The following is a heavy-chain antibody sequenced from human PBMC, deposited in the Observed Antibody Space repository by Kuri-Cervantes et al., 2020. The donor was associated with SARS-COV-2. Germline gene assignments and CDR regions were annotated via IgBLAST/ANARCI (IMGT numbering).Heavy chain of an antibody. J-gene: IGHJ2*01. D-gene: IGHD6-19*01. Sequence: GGSLRLSCAASGFSFSNYDMHWVRQASGKGLEWVSGIGTAGDTYYPGSVKGRFTTSRENAKNSLYLQMNSLRAGDTAVYYCARAFVRWGVAGHWYFDLWGRGTLVTVSS. CDR1: GFSFSNYD. V-gene: IGHV3-13*04. CDR2: IGTAGDT. CDR3: ARAFVRWGVAGHWYFDL.